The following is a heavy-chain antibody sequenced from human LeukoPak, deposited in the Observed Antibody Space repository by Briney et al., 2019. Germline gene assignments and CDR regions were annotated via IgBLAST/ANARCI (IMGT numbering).Heavy chain of an antibody. V-gene: IGHV4-34*01. CDR1: GGSFSGYY. CDR3: ARADSGYDQYYFDY. Sequence: SETLSLICAVYGGSFSGYYWRWLRQPPGKGLEWIGEINHSGSTNYNPSLKSRVTISVDTSKNQFSLELSSVTAADTAVYYCARADSGYDQYYFDYWGQGNLVTVSS. CDR2: INHSGST. J-gene: IGHJ4*02. D-gene: IGHD5-12*01.